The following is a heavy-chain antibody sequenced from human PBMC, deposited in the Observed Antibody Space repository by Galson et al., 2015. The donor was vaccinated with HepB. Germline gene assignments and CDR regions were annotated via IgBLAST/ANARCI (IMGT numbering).Heavy chain of an antibody. CDR2: IIPNSGGT. V-gene: IGHV1-2*02. J-gene: IGHJ6*02. D-gene: IGHD2-21*01. CDR3: ARDVVVAGPDYNCFGMDV. CDR1: GYRFSAYY. Sequence: SVKVSCKASGYRFSAYYIYWVRQAPGQGLEWMGWIIPNSGGTKYAQKFQGRVTMTRDTSSSTAYMQLSGLPSDDTAVYYCARDVVVAGPDYNCFGMDVGGQGTAVIVS.